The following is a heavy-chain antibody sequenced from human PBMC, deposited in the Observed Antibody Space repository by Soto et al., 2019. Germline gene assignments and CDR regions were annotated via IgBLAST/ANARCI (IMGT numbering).Heavy chain of an antibody. J-gene: IGHJ4*02. CDR2: IIPIFGTP. V-gene: IGHV1-69*13. CDR1: GVTFSRQD. CDR3: AKNEGRDGYSFDY. D-gene: IGHD5-12*01. Sequence: ASVKVSCKASGVTFSRQDMRWVRQAPGQGLEWMGGIIPIFGTPQYAEKFKDRVTITAGESTSTAYMELSSLTSEDTAVYYCAKNEGRDGYSFDYWGQGTLVTVS.